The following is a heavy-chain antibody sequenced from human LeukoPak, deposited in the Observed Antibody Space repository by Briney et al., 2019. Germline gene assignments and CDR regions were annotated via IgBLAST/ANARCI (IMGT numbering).Heavy chain of an antibody. D-gene: IGHD1-1*01. Sequence: SETLSLTCTVSGGSISSYYWSWIRQPPGKGLEWIGYIYTSGSTNYNPSLKSRVTISVDTSKNQFSLKLSSVTAADTAVYYCARQKRNNWTDEPNWFDPWGQGTLVTVSS. CDR1: GGSISSYY. V-gene: IGHV4-4*09. CDR2: IYTSGST. CDR3: ARQKRNNWTDEPNWFDP. J-gene: IGHJ5*02.